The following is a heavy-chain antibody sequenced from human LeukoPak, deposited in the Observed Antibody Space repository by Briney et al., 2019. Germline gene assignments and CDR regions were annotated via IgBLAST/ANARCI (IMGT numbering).Heavy chain of an antibody. V-gene: IGHV4-34*01. CDR1: GGSFSGYY. CDR2: INHSGST. J-gene: IGHJ4*02. Sequence: SETLSLTCAVYGGSFSGYYWSWIRQPPGKGLEWIGEINHSGSTNYNPSLKSRITISLDTPKNQFSLKLRSVTAADTAVYYCGRDVKAGSGIDYWGQGTLVTVSS. D-gene: IGHD3-10*01. CDR3: GRDVKAGSGIDY.